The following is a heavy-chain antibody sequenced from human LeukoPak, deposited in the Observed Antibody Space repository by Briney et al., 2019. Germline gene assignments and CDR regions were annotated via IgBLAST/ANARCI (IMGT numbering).Heavy chain of an antibody. J-gene: IGHJ3*02. CDR3: ARTSSWSDAFDI. D-gene: IGHD6-13*01. CDR2: IYHTGST. V-gene: IGHV4-38-2*01. Sequence: PSETLSLICAVSGYSISTGYYWGWIRQTPGKGLVWIGSIYHTGSTYYNPSLKSRVTLSVDTSKNQFSLKLSSVTAADTAVYYCARTSSWSDAFDIWGQGTMVTVSS. CDR1: GYSISTGYY.